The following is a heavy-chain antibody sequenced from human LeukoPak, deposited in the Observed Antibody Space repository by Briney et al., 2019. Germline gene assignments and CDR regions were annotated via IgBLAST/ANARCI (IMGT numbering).Heavy chain of an antibody. CDR1: GFTFSSYG. V-gene: IGHV3-43*01. J-gene: IGHJ4*02. CDR2: ITWDGQTT. Sequence: GGSLRLSCAASGFTFSSYGMHWVRQAPGKALEWVSLITWDGQTTEYQDSVKGRFTISRDNSENSLYLQMKSLKTEDTALYFCSKRDDRYGFDYWGQGTLVTVSS. CDR3: SKRDDRYGFDY. D-gene: IGHD5-18*01.